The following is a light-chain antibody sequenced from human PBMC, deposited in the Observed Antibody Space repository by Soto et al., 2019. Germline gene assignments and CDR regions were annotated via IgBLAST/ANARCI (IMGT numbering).Light chain of an antibody. V-gene: IGKV3-15*01. J-gene: IGKJ4*01. CDR2: GAS. Sequence: EIVMTQSPATLSVSPGERATLSCRASQSVSGNLAWYQQRPGQAPRLLIYGASTRATGIPARFSGSGSGTVLTLTISSLQSEYFAVYYCQQYNNWPPLTFGGGTKVEIK. CDR1: QSVSGN. CDR3: QQYNNWPPLT.